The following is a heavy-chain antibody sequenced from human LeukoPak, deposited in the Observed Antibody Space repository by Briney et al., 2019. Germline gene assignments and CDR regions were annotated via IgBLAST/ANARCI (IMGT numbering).Heavy chain of an antibody. CDR3: ARVNIVGGRSLDY. Sequence: PSETLSLTCAVYGGSFSGDFWSWIRQSPGKGLEWIGEINHGGSTTYNPSLKSRVTISVDTSKNQFSLKLSSVTAADTAVYYCARVNIVGGRSLDYWGQGTLVTVSS. CDR2: INHGGST. J-gene: IGHJ4*02. V-gene: IGHV4-34*01. D-gene: IGHD1-26*01. CDR1: GGSFSGDF.